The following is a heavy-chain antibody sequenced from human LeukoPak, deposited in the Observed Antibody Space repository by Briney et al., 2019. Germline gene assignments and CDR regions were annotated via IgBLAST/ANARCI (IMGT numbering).Heavy chain of an antibody. J-gene: IGHJ4*02. D-gene: IGHD7-27*01. CDR1: GGSFSSYY. CDR3: AMNWGTGRTLDY. Sequence: SETLSLTCAVYGGSFSSYYWSWIRQPPGKGLEWIGEINHSGGTNYNPSLKSRVTISVDTSKNQFSLKLSSVTAADTAVYYCAMNWGTGRTLDYWGQGTLVTFSS. CDR2: INHSGGT. V-gene: IGHV4-34*01.